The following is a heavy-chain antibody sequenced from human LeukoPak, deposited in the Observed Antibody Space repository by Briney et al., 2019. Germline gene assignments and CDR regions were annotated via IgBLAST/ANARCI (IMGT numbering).Heavy chain of an antibody. CDR3: ARAIGGNVIIRFNRRWFDP. J-gene: IGHJ5*02. CDR1: GYTFTDND. V-gene: IGHV1-8*02. Sequence: ASVKVSCKASGYTFTDNDITWVRQAAGQGPEWMGWVNPGSGNTGYAQKFQGRVTMTSNPSISTAYMELSSLRSEDTAVYYCARAIGGNVIIRFNRRWFDPWGQGTLVSVSS. D-gene: IGHD2-21*01. CDR2: VNPGSGNT.